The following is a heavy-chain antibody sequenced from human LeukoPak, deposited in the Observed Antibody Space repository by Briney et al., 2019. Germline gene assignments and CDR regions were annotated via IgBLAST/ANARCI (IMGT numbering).Heavy chain of an antibody. J-gene: IGHJ6*02. CDR3: ARERDDYGMDV. CDR2: ISYDGSNK. Sequence: PGGSLRLSCAASGFTFSSYAMYWVRQAPGKGLEWVAVISYDGSNKYYADSVKGRFTISRDNSKNTLYLQMNSLRAEDTAVYYCARERDDYGMDVWGQGTTVTVSS. V-gene: IGHV3-30-3*01. CDR1: GFTFSSYA.